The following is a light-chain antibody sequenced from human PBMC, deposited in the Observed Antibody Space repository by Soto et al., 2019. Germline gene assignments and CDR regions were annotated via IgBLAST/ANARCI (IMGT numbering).Light chain of an antibody. CDR3: QQYNTFWT. CDR2: DAS. J-gene: IGKJ1*01. CDR1: QSISSW. V-gene: IGKV1-5*01. Sequence: DIQMTQSSSALSASVGDRVTITCRASQSISSWLAWYQQKPGKAPRLLIYDASYLERGVPSRFSGSGSGTEFTLTISDLQPDDLATYYCQQYNTFWTFGPGTKVEI.